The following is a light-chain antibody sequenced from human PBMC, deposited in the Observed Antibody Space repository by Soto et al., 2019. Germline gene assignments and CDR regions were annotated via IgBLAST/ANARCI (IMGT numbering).Light chain of an antibody. V-gene: IGKV2-28*01. CDR2: LGS. CDR1: RNLLHSNGYYY. J-gene: IGKJ4*01. CDR3: AQGLATPFT. Sequence: EIVLTQSPLSLPVTPGEPASISCRSSRNLLHSNGYYYLDWYLQKPGQSPQLLIYLGSNRASGVPDRFIGSGSGTDFTLTIGRVEAEDVGVYFCAQGLATPFTFGGGTKVEIK.